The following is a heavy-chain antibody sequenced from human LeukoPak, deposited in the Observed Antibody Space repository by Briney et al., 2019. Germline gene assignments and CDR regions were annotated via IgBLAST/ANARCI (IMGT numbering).Heavy chain of an antibody. CDR2: ISSSGGYM. CDR1: GFTFSSYN. V-gene: IGHV3-21*01. D-gene: IGHD5-18*01. CDR3: ARERGYSYGYSDY. J-gene: IGHJ4*02. Sequence: GGSLRLSCAASGFTFSSYNMNWVRQAPGKGLERVSSISSSGGYMYYGDSVKGRFTISRDNAKNSLYLQMNSLRAEDTAVYYCARERGYSYGYSDYWGQGTLVTVSS.